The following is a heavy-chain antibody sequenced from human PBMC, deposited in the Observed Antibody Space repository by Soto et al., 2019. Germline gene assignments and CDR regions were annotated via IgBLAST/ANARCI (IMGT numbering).Heavy chain of an antibody. CDR3: ARGGGVGVAGSADFDM. Sequence: QLHLVQSGAVVKKPGASVTVSCSASGYPVTAYYMHWVRQAPGRGLEWMGGINPATGAAKYTQTFQGRVTMTRDTSTSTGFMELSGMTAEYTAVFYCARGGGVGVAGSADFDMWGQGTLVTVSS. V-gene: IGHV1-2*02. D-gene: IGHD3-3*01. J-gene: IGHJ3*02. CDR2: INPATGAA. CDR1: GYPVTAYY.